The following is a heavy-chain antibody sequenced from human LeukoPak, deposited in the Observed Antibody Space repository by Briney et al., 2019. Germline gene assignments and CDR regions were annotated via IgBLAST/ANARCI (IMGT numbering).Heavy chain of an antibody. CDR2: IYYSGST. CDR3: ASFNYVSDAFDI. J-gene: IGHJ3*02. D-gene: IGHD1-7*01. Sequence: PSETLSLTCAVYGGSFSGYYWSWIRQPPGKGLEWIGYIYYSGSTNYNPSLKSRVTISVDTSKNQFSLKLSSVTAADTAVYYCASFNYVSDAFDIWGQGTMVTVSS. V-gene: IGHV4-59*01. CDR1: GGSFSGYY.